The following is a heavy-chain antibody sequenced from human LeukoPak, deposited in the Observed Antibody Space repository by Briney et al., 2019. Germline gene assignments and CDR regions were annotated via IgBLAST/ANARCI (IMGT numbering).Heavy chain of an antibody. Sequence: SETLSLTCAVYGGSFSRHYWSWIRQSPGKGLEWIAEIDHRGDTNYNPSVKSRVTISVDTSKNQFSLKVRSLSAADTAVYYCARGATISETGYFDLWGQGTPVTVSS. CDR1: GGSFSRHY. CDR2: IDHRGDT. V-gene: IGHV4-34*01. D-gene: IGHD5-24*01. CDR3: ARGATISETGYFDL. J-gene: IGHJ4*03.